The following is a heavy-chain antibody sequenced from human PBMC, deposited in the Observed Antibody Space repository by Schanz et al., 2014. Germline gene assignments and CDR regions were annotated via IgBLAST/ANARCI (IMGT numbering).Heavy chain of an antibody. Sequence: EVQLVESGGDLVQPGGSLRLSCAASGFTFTNYAMSWVRQAPGKGLEWVSLISDSGDTAYYADSVKGRFTISRDNSKNTLYLQMNSLRAEDTAVYFCAKIERNEDWGQGTLVTVSS. J-gene: IGHJ4*02. V-gene: IGHV3-23*04. CDR3: AKIERNED. CDR1: GFTFTNYA. D-gene: IGHD1-1*01. CDR2: ISDSGDTA.